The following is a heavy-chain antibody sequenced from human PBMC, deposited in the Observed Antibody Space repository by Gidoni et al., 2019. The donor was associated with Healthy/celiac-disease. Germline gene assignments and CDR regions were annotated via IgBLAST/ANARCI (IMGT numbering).Heavy chain of an antibody. CDR3: ARARIMITFGGVIVQEGDYFDY. V-gene: IGHV4-34*01. CDR2: INHSGST. D-gene: IGHD3-16*02. J-gene: IGHJ4*02. CDR1: GGSFSGYY. Sequence: QVQLQQWGAGLWKRSETLSLTCAVYGGSFSGYYASRTRQPPGKGLEWIGEINHSGSTNYNPSLKSRVTISVDTSKNQFSLKLSSVTAADTAVYYCARARIMITFGGVIVQEGDYFDYWGQGTLVTVSS.